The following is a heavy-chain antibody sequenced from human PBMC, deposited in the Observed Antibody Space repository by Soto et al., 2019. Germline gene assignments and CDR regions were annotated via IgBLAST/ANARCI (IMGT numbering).Heavy chain of an antibody. J-gene: IGHJ4*02. CDR1: GGTFSTNT. Sequence: ASVKVSCKASGGTFSTNTISWVRQAPGQGLGWMGGIMPIFGSANYAQKFQGRVTITADEYTRTVYMELSRLRSEDTAVYYCARQFDSDTSGYYYAYWGQGTLVTVSS. V-gene: IGHV1-69*13. CDR3: ARQFDSDTSGYYYAY. CDR2: IMPIFGSA. D-gene: IGHD3-22*01.